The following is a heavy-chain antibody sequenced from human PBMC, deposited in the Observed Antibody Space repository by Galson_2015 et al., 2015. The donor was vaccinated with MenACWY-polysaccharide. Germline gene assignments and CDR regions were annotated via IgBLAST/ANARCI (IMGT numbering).Heavy chain of an antibody. J-gene: IGHJ4*02. D-gene: IGHD3-10*01. CDR1: GFTFSYFW. Sequence: SLRLSCAASGFTFSYFWMSWVRQAPGKGLEWVANIKEDGSEKYYVDSVKGRFTISRDNAKKSLYLQMNSLRAEDTAVYYCAKQIDEYYGSGNYYPPWDYWGQGTLVTVSS. CDR3: AKQIDEYYGSGNYYPPWDY. CDR2: IKEDGSEK. V-gene: IGHV3-7*03.